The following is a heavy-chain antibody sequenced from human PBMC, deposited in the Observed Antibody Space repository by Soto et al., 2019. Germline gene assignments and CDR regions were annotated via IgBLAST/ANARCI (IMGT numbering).Heavy chain of an antibody. CDR2: IYYSGST. D-gene: IGHD6-13*01. Sequence: SETLSLTCTVSGGSISSSSYYWGWIRQPPGKGLEWIGSIYYSGSTYYNPSLKSRVTISVDTSKNQFSLKLSSVTAADTAVYYCARPGGAAAAFDPWGQGTLVTVSS. CDR3: ARPGGAAAAFDP. V-gene: IGHV4-39*01. CDR1: GGSISSSSYY. J-gene: IGHJ5*02.